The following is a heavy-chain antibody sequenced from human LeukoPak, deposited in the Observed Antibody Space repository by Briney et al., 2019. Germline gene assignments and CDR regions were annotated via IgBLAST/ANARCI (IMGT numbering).Heavy chain of an antibody. J-gene: IGHJ4*02. V-gene: IGHV3-30*02. D-gene: IGHD3-22*01. CDR3: AKDRYDSSGYYPEYYFDY. CDR1: GFTFSSYG. CDR2: IRDGGSNK. Sequence: GGSLRLSSAAPGFTFSSYGMHWVRQAPGKGLEWVAFIRDGGSNKYYADSVKGRFTISRDNSKNTLYLQMNSLRAEDTAVYYCAKDRYDSSGYYPEYYFDYWGQGTLVTVSS.